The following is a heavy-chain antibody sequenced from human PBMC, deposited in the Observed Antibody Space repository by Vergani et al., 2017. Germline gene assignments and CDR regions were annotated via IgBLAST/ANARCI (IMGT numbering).Heavy chain of an antibody. V-gene: IGHV4-30-4*08. CDR2: IYYSGST. CDR3: ARALTGYYQYYYGMDV. D-gene: IGHD3-9*01. Sequence: QVQLQESGPGLVKPSQTLSLTCTVSGGSISSGDYYWSWIRQPPGKGLEWIGYIYYSGSTYYNPSLKSRVTISVDTSKNQFSLKLSSVTAADTAVYYCARALTGYYQYYYGMDVWGQGTTVTVSS. CDR1: GGSISSGDYY. J-gene: IGHJ6*02.